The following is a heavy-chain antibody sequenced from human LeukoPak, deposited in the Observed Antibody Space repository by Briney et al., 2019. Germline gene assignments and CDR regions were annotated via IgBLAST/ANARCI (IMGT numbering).Heavy chain of an antibody. V-gene: IGHV4-30-4*08. Sequence: SETLSLTCTVSGGSISSGAYYWSWIGQPPGKGLAWIGYMYYSGTTYYNPSLKSRFTISVDTSKNQFSLEVTSVTAADTAVYYCARETVYNSGGLYFDYWGQGTLVTVSS. D-gene: IGHD1-1*01. J-gene: IGHJ4*02. CDR2: MYYSGTT. CDR1: GGSISSGAYY. CDR3: ARETVYNSGGLYFDY.